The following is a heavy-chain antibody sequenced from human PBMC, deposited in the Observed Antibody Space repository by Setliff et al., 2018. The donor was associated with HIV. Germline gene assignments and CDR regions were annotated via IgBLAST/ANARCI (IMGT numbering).Heavy chain of an antibody. D-gene: IGHD3-22*01. J-gene: IGHJ3*02. Sequence: KPSETLSLTCAVYGGSFSGYYWSWIRQPPGKGLEWIGEINHSGSTNYNPSLKSRVTISVDTSKNQFSLKLSSVTAADTAVYYCARGFNSSGSHAFDIWGQGTMVTVSS. CDR2: INHSGST. CDR3: ARGFNSSGSHAFDI. V-gene: IGHV4-34*01. CDR1: GGSFSGYY.